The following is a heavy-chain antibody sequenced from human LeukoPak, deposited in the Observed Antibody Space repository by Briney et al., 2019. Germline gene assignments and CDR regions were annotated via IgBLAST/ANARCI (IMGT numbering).Heavy chain of an antibody. CDR1: GFTFSTYA. J-gene: IGHJ4*02. CDR2: LGGSETSP. Sequence: GGSLRLSCAGSGFTFSTYALSWVRQAPGKGLEWVSLLGGSETSPSYADSVKGRFTISRDNSKNTLFLQMNSLSADDTAVYYCTRPDCSSTSCYTLEYWGQGTLVTVSS. CDR3: TRPDCSSTSCYTLEY. D-gene: IGHD2-2*02. V-gene: IGHV3-23*01.